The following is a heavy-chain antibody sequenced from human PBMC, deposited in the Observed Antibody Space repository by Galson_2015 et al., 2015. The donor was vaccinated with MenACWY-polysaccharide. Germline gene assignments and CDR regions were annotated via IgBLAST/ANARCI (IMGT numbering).Heavy chain of an antibody. CDR1: GFTFSSDW. D-gene: IGHD3-10*01. CDR2: INNDATTM. J-gene: IGHJ4*02. V-gene: IGHV3-74*01. CDR3: ARRGGSYYDS. Sequence: SLRLSCAASGFTFSSDWMHWVRQAPGKGLAWVSRINNDATTMKYEDSVKGRFIISIENAKNTLYLQMNSLRAEDTAVYYCARRGGSYYDSWGQGTLVTVSS.